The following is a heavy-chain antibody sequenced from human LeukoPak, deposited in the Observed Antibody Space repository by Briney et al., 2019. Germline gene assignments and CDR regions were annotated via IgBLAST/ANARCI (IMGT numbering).Heavy chain of an antibody. Sequence: ASVKVSCKASGYTFTSYYMHWVRQAPGQGLEWMGIINPSGGSTSYAQKFQGRVTMTRDMSTSTVYMELSSLRSEDTAVYYCARAPCSGGSCGTNWFEPWGQGTLVTVSS. CDR1: GYTFTSYY. CDR3: ARAPCSGGSCGTNWFEP. J-gene: IGHJ5*02. V-gene: IGHV1-46*01. D-gene: IGHD2-15*01. CDR2: INPSGGST.